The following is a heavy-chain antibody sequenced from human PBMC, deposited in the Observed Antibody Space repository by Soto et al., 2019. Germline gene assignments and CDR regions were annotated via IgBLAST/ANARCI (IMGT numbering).Heavy chain of an antibody. V-gene: IGHV3-23*01. Sequence: EVQLLESGGGLVQPGGSLRLSCVGSGLTFINYAMNWVRQTPGKGLELVSTISGGGDRTFDADTVKGRFTISRDNSKNTVNLQMNSLRADDTAVYYCARKVLGSTSRPDWWYFDLWGRGTLVTVSS. D-gene: IGHD2-2*01. CDR3: ARKVLGSTSRPDWWYFDL. J-gene: IGHJ2*01. CDR2: ISGGGDRT. CDR1: GLTFINYA.